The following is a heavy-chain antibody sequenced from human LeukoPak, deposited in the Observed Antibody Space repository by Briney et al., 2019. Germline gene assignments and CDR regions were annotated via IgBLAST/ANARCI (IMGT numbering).Heavy chain of an antibody. CDR1: GGTFSSYA. J-gene: IGHJ6*02. D-gene: IGHD3-22*01. CDR2: IIPIFGTA. Sequence: ASVKVSCKASGGTFSSYAISWVRQAPGQGLEWMGGIIPIFGTANYAQKFQGRVTITADESTSTAYMELSSLRSEDTAVYYCARAGALYYDSSGYYSNYYYYYGMDVWGQGTTVTVSS. CDR3: ARAGALYYDSSGYYSNYYYYYGMDV. V-gene: IGHV1-69*13.